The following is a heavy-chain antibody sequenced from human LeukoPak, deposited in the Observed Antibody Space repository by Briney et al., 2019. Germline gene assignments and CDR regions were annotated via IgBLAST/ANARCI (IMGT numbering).Heavy chain of an antibody. CDR2: ISAYNGNT. D-gene: IGHD2-2*01. CDR1: GYTFTSYG. V-gene: IGHV1-18*01. J-gene: IGHJ4*02. CDR3: AREGGYCSSTSCYAFDY. Sequence: ASVTVSCKASGYTFTSYGISWVRQAPGQGLEWMGWISAYNGNTNYAQKLQGRVTMTTDTSTSTAYMELKSLRSDDTAVYYCAREGGYCSSTSCYAFDYWGQGTLVTVSS.